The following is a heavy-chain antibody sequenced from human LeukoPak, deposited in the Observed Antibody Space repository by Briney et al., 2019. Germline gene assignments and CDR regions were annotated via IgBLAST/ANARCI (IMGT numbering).Heavy chain of an antibody. CDR3: AILGGDSSGYYSTRELDY. CDR1: GYTFTSYD. CDR2: MNPNSGNT. V-gene: IGHV1-8*03. J-gene: IGHJ4*02. Sequence: GASVKVSCKASGYTFTSYDINWVRQATGQGLEWMGWMNPNSGNTGYAQKFQGRVTITRNTSISTAYMELSSLRSEDTAVYYCAILGGDSSGYYSTRELDYWGQGTLVTVSS. D-gene: IGHD3-22*01.